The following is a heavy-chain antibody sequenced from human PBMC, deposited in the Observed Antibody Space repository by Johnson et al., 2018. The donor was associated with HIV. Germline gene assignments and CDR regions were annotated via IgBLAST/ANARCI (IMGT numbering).Heavy chain of an antibody. CDR2: ISSNGGST. CDR1: GFTFSSYA. D-gene: IGHD5-12*01. J-gene: IGHJ3*02. V-gene: IGHV3-64*01. Sequence: VQLVESGGGVVQPGGSLRLSCAASGFTFSSYAMHWVRQAPGKGLEYVSAISSNGGSTYYANSVKGRFTISRDNSKNTLYLQMGSLRVEDMAVYYCARSDVDIVATILFDIWGQGTMVTVSS. CDR3: ARSDVDIVATILFDI.